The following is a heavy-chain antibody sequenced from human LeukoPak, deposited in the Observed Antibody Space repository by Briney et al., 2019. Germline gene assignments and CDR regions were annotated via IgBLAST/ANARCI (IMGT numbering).Heavy chain of an antibody. V-gene: IGHV1-24*01. Sequence: ASVKVSCTVSGYTLTELSMHWVRQAPGKGLEWMGGFDPEDGETIYAQKFQGRVTMTEDTSTDTAYMELSSLRSEDTAVYYCATSIVWPAAEYFQHWGQGTLVTVSS. CDR2: FDPEDGET. CDR1: GYTLTELS. CDR3: ATSIVWPAAEYFQH. D-gene: IGHD2-15*01. J-gene: IGHJ1*01.